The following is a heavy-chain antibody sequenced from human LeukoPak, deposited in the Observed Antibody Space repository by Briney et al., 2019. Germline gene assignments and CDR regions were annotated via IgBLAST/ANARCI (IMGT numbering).Heavy chain of an antibody. CDR3: ARSSRSWSTFDY. V-gene: IGHV4-61*02. CDR1: GGSISIGSYC. D-gene: IGHD6-13*01. Sequence: SQTLSPTCPLSGGSISIGSYCWSWLRQPAGKGLEWIGRIYTSGSTNYNPSLKSRVTISVDTSKNQFSLKLSSVTAADTAVYYCARSSRSWSTFDYWGQGTLVTVSS. J-gene: IGHJ4*02. CDR2: IYTSGST.